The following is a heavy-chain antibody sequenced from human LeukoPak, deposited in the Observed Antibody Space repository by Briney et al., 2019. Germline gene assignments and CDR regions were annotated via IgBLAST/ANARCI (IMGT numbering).Heavy chain of an antibody. V-gene: IGHV4-34*01. D-gene: IGHD6-13*01. CDR3: ARVYSSSWLRSEYFQH. CDR2: INHSGST. Sequence: SETLSHTCAVYGGSFSGYYWSWIRQPPGKGLEWIGEINHSGSTNYNPSLKSRVTISVDTSKNQFSLKLSSVTAADTAVYYCARVYSSSWLRSEYFQHWGQGTLVTVSS. J-gene: IGHJ1*01. CDR1: GGSFSGYY.